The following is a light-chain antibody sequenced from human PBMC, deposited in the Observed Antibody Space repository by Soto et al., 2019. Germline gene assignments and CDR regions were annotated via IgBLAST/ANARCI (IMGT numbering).Light chain of an antibody. Sequence: IVLTQSPATLSLSPGDRATLSCRASQRVSSYLAWYQQKPGQAPRLLIYDASNRAAGIPARFSGSGSGTDFTLTITSLEPEDFAVYYCQQRSNWPSTFGGGTTVEIK. V-gene: IGKV3-11*01. CDR2: DAS. CDR1: QRVSSY. J-gene: IGKJ4*01. CDR3: QQRSNWPST.